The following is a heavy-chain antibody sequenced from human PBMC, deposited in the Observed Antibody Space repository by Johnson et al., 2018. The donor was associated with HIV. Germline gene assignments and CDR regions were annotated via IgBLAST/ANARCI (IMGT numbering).Heavy chain of an antibody. CDR2: ISSNGGST. J-gene: IGHJ3*02. V-gene: IGHV3-64*01. CDR1: GFTFSSYA. D-gene: IGHD1-26*01. Sequence: EVQLVESGGGLVQPGGSLRLSCAASGFTFSSYAIHWVRQAPGKGLESVSAISSNGGSTYYATSVKGRFTISRDNSKNTLYLQMGSLRAEDMAVYYCARDGNGLGGIVGARGAFDIWGQGTMVTVSS. CDR3: ARDGNGLGGIVGARGAFDI.